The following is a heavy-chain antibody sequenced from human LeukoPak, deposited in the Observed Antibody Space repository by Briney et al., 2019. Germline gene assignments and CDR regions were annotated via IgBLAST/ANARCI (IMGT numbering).Heavy chain of an antibody. CDR1: GYSFTSYW. V-gene: IGHV5-51*01. Sequence: GESLKISCKGSGYSFTSYWIGWVRQMPGKGLEWMGIIYPGDSDARYSPSFQGQVTISADKSISTAYLQWNSLKASDTAMYYCARLPRVLQQQPYEYWGQGTLVTVSS. J-gene: IGHJ4*02. CDR2: IYPGDSDA. D-gene: IGHD6-13*01. CDR3: ARLPRVLQQQPYEY.